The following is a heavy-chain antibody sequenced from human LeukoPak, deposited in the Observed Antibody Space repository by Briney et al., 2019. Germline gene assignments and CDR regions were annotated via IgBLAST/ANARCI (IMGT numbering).Heavy chain of an antibody. D-gene: IGHD1-26*01. J-gene: IGHJ3*02. CDR1: GFTFSSYS. CDR3: ARAQGVGATLVLDAFDI. V-gene: IGHV3-21*01. Sequence: GGSLRLSCAASGFTFSSYSMNWVRQAPGKGLEWVSSISSSSSYIYYADSVKGRFTISRDNAKNSLYLQMNSLRAEDTAVYYCARAQGVGATLVLDAFDIWGQGTMVTVSS. CDR2: ISSSSSYI.